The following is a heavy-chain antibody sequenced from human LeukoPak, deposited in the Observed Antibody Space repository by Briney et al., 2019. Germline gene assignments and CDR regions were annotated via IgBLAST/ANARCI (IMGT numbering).Heavy chain of an antibody. CDR1: GFTFSSYA. Sequence: PGGSLRLSCAASGFTFSSYAMSWVRQAPGKGLAWVSVMSGSGGSTYYADSVKGRFTISRDNAKNSLYLQINSLRAEDTAVFYCARDRIIYGDYGDAFDIWGQGTMVTVSS. CDR3: ARDRIIYGDYGDAFDI. CDR2: MSGSGGST. J-gene: IGHJ3*02. D-gene: IGHD4-17*01. V-gene: IGHV3-23*01.